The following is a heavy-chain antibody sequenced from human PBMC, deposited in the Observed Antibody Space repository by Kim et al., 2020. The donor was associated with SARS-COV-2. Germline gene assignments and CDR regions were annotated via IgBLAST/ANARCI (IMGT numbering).Heavy chain of an antibody. V-gene: IGHV3-30*07. J-gene: IGHJ4*02. Sequence: YEDTVTGRFTISRDNSKNTLYLQMNSLRAEDTAVYFCARANGGWYVPFDYWGQGTLVTVSS. D-gene: IGHD6-19*01. CDR3: ARANGGWYVPFDY.